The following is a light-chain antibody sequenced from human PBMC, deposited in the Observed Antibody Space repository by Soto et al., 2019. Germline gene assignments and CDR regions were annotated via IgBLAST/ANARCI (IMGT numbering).Light chain of an antibody. CDR1: QSVSSSY. J-gene: IGKJ1*01. Sequence: EIVLTQSPGTLSLSPGERATVSCRASQSVSSSYLAWYQQKPGQAPRLLIYGASSRPTGIPDRFSGSGSGTDFTLTISRLEPEDFAVYYCQQYGSSSTFGQGTKVDIK. V-gene: IGKV3-20*01. CDR3: QQYGSSST. CDR2: GAS.